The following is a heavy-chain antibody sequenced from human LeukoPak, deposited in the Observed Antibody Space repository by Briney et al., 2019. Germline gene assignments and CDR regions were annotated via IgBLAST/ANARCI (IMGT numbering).Heavy chain of an antibody. D-gene: IGHD4-11*01. CDR2: IYYRGNT. V-gene: IGHV4-39*01. CDR3: ARLQTTSRPGYYYYGMDV. Sequence: PSETLSLTCTVSGGSISSSSYYWGWIRQPPGKGLEWIASIYYRGNTYYNPSLKSRVTISIDTSKNQFSLKVTSVTAADRAMYYCARLQTTSRPGYYYYGMDVWGQGTTVTVSS. J-gene: IGHJ6*02. CDR1: GGSISSSSYY.